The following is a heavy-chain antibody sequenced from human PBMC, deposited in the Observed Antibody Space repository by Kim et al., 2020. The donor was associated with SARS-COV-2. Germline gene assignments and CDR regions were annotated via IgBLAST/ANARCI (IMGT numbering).Heavy chain of an antibody. D-gene: IGHD3-3*01. CDR3: ATYDPKPYHNDWFDP. J-gene: IGHJ5*02. V-gene: IGHV4-39*01. Sequence: KGLEWIGSIDYSGSNYNKPSPKSRVTISVDTPKKQFSLKLSSVTAADTAVYYCATYDPKPYHNDWFDPWG. CDR2: IDYSGSN.